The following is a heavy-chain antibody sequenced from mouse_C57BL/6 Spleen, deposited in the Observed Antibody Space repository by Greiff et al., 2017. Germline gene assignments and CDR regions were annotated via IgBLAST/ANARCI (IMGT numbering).Heavy chain of an antibody. D-gene: IGHD4-1*01. Sequence: VQLQESGPELVKPGASVKISCKASGYAFSSSWMNWVKQRPGKGLEWIGRIYPGDGDTNYNGKFKGKATLTADKSSSTAYMQLSSLTSEDSAVYFCANWDEYYFDYWGQGTTLTVSS. CDR1: GYAFSSSW. CDR3: ANWDEYYFDY. CDR2: IYPGDGDT. J-gene: IGHJ2*01. V-gene: IGHV1-82*01.